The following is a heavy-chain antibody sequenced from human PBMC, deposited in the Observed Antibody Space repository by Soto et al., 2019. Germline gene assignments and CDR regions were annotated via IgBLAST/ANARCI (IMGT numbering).Heavy chain of an antibody. D-gene: IGHD2-21*01. CDR3: ARAGDTSLGIRELGAFDI. CDR2: VWYDGSNK. CDR1: GFIFINYG. J-gene: IGHJ3*02. V-gene: IGHV3-33*01. Sequence: PGGPLRLPCRASGFIFINYGMHWVRQAAGKGLEWVAGVWYDGSNKYYADSVKGRFTISRDNSKSTLYLQMSSLRAEDTALYYCARAGDTSLGIRELGAFDIWGQGTKVTISS.